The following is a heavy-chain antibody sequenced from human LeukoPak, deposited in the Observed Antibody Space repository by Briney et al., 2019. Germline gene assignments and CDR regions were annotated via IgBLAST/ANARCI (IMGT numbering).Heavy chain of an antibody. J-gene: IGHJ4*02. Sequence: SETLSLTCTVSGGSISSYYWSWIRQPPGKGLEWIGYIYYSGSTNYNPSLKSRVTMSVDTSKNQFSLKLSSVTAADTAVYYCARDSIKEMATISWGQGTLVTVSS. V-gene: IGHV4-59*12. CDR2: IYYSGST. CDR3: ARDSIKEMATIS. CDR1: GGSISSYY. D-gene: IGHD5-24*01.